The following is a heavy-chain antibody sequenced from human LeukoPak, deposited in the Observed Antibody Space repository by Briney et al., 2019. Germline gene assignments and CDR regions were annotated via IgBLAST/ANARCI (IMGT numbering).Heavy chain of an antibody. D-gene: IGHD6-13*01. CDR2: INPNSGGT. Sequence: ASVKVSCKASGYTFTGYYMHWVRQAPGQGLEWTGWINPNSGGTNYAQKFQGRVTMTRDTSISTAYMELSRLRSDDTAVYYCARGYSSSWSPFDYWGQGTLVTVSS. CDR3: ARGYSSSWSPFDY. CDR1: GYTFTGYY. J-gene: IGHJ4*02. V-gene: IGHV1-2*02.